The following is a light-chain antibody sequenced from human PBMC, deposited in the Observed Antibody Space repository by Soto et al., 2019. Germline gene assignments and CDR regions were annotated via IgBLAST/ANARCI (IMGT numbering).Light chain of an antibody. CDR1: QSVSSSY. J-gene: IGKJ3*01. CDR2: ATS. CDR3: QHYGTSAL. V-gene: IGKV3-20*01. Sequence: EIVLTQSPGTLSLSPGERATLSCRASQSVSSSYLAWYQQKPGQAPRLLIYATSARATGIPDRFSASGSGTDFTLTISRLEPEDFAVYYCQHYGTSALFGPGTKVDIK.